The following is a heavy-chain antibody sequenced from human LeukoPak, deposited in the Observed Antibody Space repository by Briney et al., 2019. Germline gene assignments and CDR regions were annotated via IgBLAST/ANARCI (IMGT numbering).Heavy chain of an antibody. CDR1: GFTFSSYA. D-gene: IGHD2-15*01. Sequence: GGSLRLSCAASGFTFSSYAMSWVRQAPGKGLEWVSAISGSGGSTYYADSVRGRFTISRDNSKNTLFLQMNSLRAEDTAVYYCARVKRDCSGGTCYSYDYWGQGTLVTVSS. J-gene: IGHJ4*02. CDR2: ISGSGGST. V-gene: IGHV3-23*01. CDR3: ARVKRDCSGGTCYSYDY.